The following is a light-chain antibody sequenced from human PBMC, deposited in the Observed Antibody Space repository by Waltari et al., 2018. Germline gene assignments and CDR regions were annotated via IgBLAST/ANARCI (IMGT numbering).Light chain of an antibody. Sequence: QSALTQPASVSGSPGQSITISCTGTSNDVGGYKYVSWYQQHPGKAPKVLIYDVNKRPSGLSNRFSCSKSGNTASLTISVLQAEDAADYFCSSYTSSTSVIFGGGTKVTVL. CDR2: DVN. CDR3: SSYTSSTSVI. V-gene: IGLV2-14*03. J-gene: IGLJ2*01. CDR1: SNDVGGYKY.